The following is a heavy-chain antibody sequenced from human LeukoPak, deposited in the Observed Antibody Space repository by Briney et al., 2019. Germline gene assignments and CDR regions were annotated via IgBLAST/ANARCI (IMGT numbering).Heavy chain of an antibody. CDR3: ARDKYDFWSGYSDY. Sequence: PGGSLRLSCAASGFTFSSYWMSWVRQAPGKGLEWVANIKQDGSEKYYVDSVKGRFTISRDNAKNSLYLQMNSLRAEDTAVYYCARDKYDFWSGYSDYWGQGTLVTVSS. D-gene: IGHD3-3*01. J-gene: IGHJ4*02. V-gene: IGHV3-7*01. CDR1: GFTFSSYW. CDR2: IKQDGSEK.